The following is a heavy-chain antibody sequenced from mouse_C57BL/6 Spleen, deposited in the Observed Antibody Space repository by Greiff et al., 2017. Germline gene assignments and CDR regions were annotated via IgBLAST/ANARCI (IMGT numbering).Heavy chain of an antibody. CDR1: GYAFSSYW. J-gene: IGHJ2*01. Sequence: QVQLKQSGAELVKPGASVKISCKASGYAFSSYWMNWVKQRPGKGLEWIGQIYPGDGDPNYNGKFKGKATLTADKSSSTAYMQLSSLTSEDSAVYFCARISGKTGTDYWGQGTTLTVSS. CDR3: ARISGKTGTDY. CDR2: IYPGDGDP. V-gene: IGHV1-80*01. D-gene: IGHD4-1*01.